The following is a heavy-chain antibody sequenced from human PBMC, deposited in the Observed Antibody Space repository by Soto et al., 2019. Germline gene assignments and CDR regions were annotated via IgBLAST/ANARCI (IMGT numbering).Heavy chain of an antibody. J-gene: IGHJ4*02. CDR2: IYYSGST. V-gene: IGHV4-61*01. D-gene: IGHD2-15*01. CDR1: GGSVSIGNYY. Sequence: QVQLQESGPGLVKPSETLSLTCTVSGGSVSIGNYYWSWIRQPPGKGLEWIGYIYYSGSTNCNPSRKSRVTIAVDTSRNQFSLKLGSVTAADTAVYYCARVARVGTWYFDYWGQGTLVTVSS. CDR3: ARVARVGTWYFDY.